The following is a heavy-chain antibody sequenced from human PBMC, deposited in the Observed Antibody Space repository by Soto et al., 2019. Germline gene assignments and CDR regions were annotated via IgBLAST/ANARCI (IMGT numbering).Heavy chain of an antibody. J-gene: IGHJ4*02. V-gene: IGHV3-23*01. D-gene: IGHD2-2*01. Sequence: GGSLRLSCAASGFTFSSNAMSWVRQAPGKGLEWISAISEGGGKTYYADSVKGRFTISRDNSKNTLDLQMNSLGAEDTALYYCARAFCGSTSCHGGNFEYWGQGTLGTGS. CDR1: GFTFSSNA. CDR3: ARAFCGSTSCHGGNFEY. CDR2: ISEGGGKT.